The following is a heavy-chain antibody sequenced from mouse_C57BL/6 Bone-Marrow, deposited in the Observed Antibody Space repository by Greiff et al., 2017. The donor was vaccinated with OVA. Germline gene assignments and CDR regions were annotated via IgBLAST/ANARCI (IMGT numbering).Heavy chain of an antibody. CDR3: AREGGFGYGSSLLWAY. V-gene: IGHV1-75*01. D-gene: IGHD1-1*01. J-gene: IGHJ3*01. CDR1: GYTFTDYY. CDR2: IFPGSGST. Sequence: QVQLQQSGPELVKPGASVKISCKASGYTFTDYYINWVKQRPGQGLEWIGWIFPGSGSTYYNEKFKGKATLTVDKSSSTAYMLLSSLTSEDSAVYFCAREGGFGYGSSLLWAYWGQGTLVTVSA.